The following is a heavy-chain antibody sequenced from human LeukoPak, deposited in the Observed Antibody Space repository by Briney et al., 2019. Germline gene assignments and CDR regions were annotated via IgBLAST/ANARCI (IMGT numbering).Heavy chain of an antibody. J-gene: IGHJ4*02. Sequence: GRSLRLSCAASGFTFDDYAMHWVRQAPGKGLEWVSGISWNSGSIGYADSVKGRFTISRDNAKNSLYLQMNSLRAEDTALYYCAKDPPEPYWGQGTLVTVSS. V-gene: IGHV3-9*01. CDR1: GFTFDDYA. CDR3: AKDPPEPY. CDR2: ISWNSGSI. D-gene: IGHD1-14*01.